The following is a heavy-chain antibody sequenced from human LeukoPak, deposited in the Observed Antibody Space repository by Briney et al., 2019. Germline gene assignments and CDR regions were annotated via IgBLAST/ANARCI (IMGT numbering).Heavy chain of an antibody. V-gene: IGHV7-4-1*02. CDR2: INTNTGNP. CDR1: GYTFTSYA. J-gene: IGHJ4*02. D-gene: IGHD3-16*02. CDR3: ARDPYDYVWGTYRYPDY. Sequence: GASVKVSCKASGYTFTSYAMNWVRQAPGQGLEWMGWINTNTGNPTYAQGFTGRFVFSLDTSVNTAYLQISSLKAEDTAVYHCARDPYDYVWGTYRYPDYWGQGTLVTVSS.